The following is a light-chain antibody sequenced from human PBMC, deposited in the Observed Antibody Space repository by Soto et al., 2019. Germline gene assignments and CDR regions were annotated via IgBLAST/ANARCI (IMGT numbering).Light chain of an antibody. Sequence: DTGLTHYACTLSLSPGESATLSCRASQRVXSNYSAWYQQKPGQAPKVLXYRASIRATGIPDRLTGSGSGTDFTLTISRLEPEDFAVYYCQQYGSATLTFGGGTKVDI. CDR1: QRVXSNY. CDR3: QQYGSATLT. CDR2: RAS. J-gene: IGKJ4*01. V-gene: IGKV3-20*01.